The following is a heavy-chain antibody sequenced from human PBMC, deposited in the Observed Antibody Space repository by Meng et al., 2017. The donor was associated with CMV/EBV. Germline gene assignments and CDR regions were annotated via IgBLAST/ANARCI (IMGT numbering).Heavy chain of an antibody. V-gene: IGHV1-2*02. CDR2: INPNSGGT. D-gene: IGHD6-6*01. J-gene: IGHJ4*02. CDR1: GYTFTGYY. Sequence: ASVKVSCKASGYTFTGYYMHWVRQAPGQGLEWMGWINPNSGGTNYAQKFQGRVTMTRDTSISTAYMELSRLRSDDTAVYYCARESSLLGQLVDYWGQETLVTVSS. CDR3: ARESSLLGQLVDY.